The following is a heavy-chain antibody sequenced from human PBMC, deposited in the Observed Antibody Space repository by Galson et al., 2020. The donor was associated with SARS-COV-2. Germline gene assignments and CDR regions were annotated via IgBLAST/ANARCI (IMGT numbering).Heavy chain of an antibody. CDR1: DFSLKNYD. CDR3: ARRGDGGDPLSGHMDV. D-gene: IGHD2-21*02. J-gene: IGHJ6*03. CDR2: LGTGGDF. Sequence: GGSLRLSCAASDFSLKNYDIHWVRQSTRKGLEWVSGLGTGGDFFYLDSVKGRFTISRDNARNSFYLQMSGLTADDSAVYFCARRGDGGDPLSGHMDVWGKGTTVTVSS. V-gene: IGHV3-13*04.